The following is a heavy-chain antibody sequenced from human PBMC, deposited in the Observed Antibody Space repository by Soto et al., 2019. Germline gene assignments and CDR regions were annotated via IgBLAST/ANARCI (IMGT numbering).Heavy chain of an antibody. Sequence: KTSETLSLTCVVSGGSFSTYYYSWIRQSPGKGLEWIGEINHNGNNNYSPSLKSRVTMSLDTSKNQFSLKLTSVTAADTAVYYCAIVVIHRSQGTFDICGQGTIVTV. CDR3: AIVVIHRSQGTFDI. CDR2: INHNGNN. CDR1: GGSFSTYY. D-gene: IGHD2-21*01. V-gene: IGHV4-34*01. J-gene: IGHJ3*02.